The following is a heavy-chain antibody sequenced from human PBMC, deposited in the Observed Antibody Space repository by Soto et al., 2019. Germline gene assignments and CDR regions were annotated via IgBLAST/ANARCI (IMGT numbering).Heavy chain of an antibody. CDR1: GGSISSGDYY. D-gene: IGHD3-10*01. CDR3: ARLLPSGGAFDI. J-gene: IGHJ3*02. Sequence: QVQLQESGPGLVKPSQTLSLTCTVSGGSISSGDYYWSWIRQPPGKGLEWVGYIYYSGNTYYNPSLKGRXXIXVGXSTNHFFLKVNSVTAADTALYYCARLLPSGGAFDIWGQGTMVTVSS. V-gene: IGHV4-30-4*01. CDR2: IYYSGNT.